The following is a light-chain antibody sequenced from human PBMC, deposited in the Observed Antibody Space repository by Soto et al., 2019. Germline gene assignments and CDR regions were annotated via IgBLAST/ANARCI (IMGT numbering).Light chain of an antibody. Sequence: ETVVTQSPATLSVSPGETATLSCRASESVRTNLAWYQQKPGQAPRLLIYGASNRATGIPARFSGSGSGTEFTLTISSLQSEDFAVYYCQQYNNWPPRTFGQGTKVEIK. V-gene: IGKV3-15*01. CDR1: ESVRTN. CDR2: GAS. J-gene: IGKJ1*01. CDR3: QQYNNWPPRT.